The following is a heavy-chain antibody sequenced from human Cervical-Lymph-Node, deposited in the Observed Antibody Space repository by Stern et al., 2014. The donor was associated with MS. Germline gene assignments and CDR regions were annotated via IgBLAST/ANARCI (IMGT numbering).Heavy chain of an antibody. CDR3: ARGWRDYFYYYYGMDA. CDR2: IIPLFGTT. CDR1: GGTFTRHA. D-gene: IGHD2/OR15-2a*01. Sequence: QVQLVQSGAEVKKPGSSVKVSCKDSGGTFTRHAFGWVRQAPGQGLEWMGGIIPLFGTTGYTQQLQARVTITADESTSTVYMELSSLRSDDTAVYFCARGWRDYFYYYYGMDAWGQGTTVTVSS. V-gene: IGHV1-69*01. J-gene: IGHJ6*02.